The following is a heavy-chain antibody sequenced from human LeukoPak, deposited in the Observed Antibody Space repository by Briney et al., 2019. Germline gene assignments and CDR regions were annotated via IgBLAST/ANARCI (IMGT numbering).Heavy chain of an antibody. CDR1: GYTFTNYG. V-gene: IGHV1-18*01. J-gene: IGHJ4*02. D-gene: IGHD1-1*01. CDR2: ISAYNGNT. Sequence: ASVTVSCKASGYTFTNYGITWVRQAPGQGLEWMGWISAYNGNTNYAQKFQGRVTMTTDTSTTTAYMEPRSLRSDDTAVYYCARGVGQTTGTTGGYYFDFWGQGTLVTVSS. CDR3: ARGVGQTTGTTGGYYFDF.